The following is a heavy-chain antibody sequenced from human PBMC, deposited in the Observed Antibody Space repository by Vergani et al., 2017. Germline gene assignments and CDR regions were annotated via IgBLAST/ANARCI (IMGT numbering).Heavy chain of an antibody. Sequence: QVPLQQWGAGLLKPSETLSLTCAVYGGSFSGYFWSWLRQPPGKGLEWIGEVNHSGSTIYNPSLKSRVTISVDTSKNQFSLKLSSVTAADTAIYFCARVNTETNGHLYYYYYMDVWGQGTAVTVS. D-gene: IGHD4-11*01. CDR1: GGSFSGYF. J-gene: IGHJ6*03. V-gene: IGHV4-34*01. CDR3: ARVNTETNGHLYYYYYMDV. CDR2: VNHSGST.